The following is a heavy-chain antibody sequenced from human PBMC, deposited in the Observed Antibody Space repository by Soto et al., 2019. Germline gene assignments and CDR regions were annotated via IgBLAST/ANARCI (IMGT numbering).Heavy chain of an antibody. CDR3: AKGGHDYGWGSYLDC. V-gene: IGHV3-30*18. Sequence: QVQLVESGGGVVQPGRSLRLSCAASGFTFSSYGMHWVRQAPGKGLEWVAVISYDGSNKYYADSVKGRFTISRDNSENTLYLQMNSLRAEDTAVYYCAKGGHDYGWGSYLDCWGQGTLVTVSS. CDR1: GFTFSSYG. J-gene: IGHJ4*02. D-gene: IGHD3-16*02. CDR2: ISYDGSNK.